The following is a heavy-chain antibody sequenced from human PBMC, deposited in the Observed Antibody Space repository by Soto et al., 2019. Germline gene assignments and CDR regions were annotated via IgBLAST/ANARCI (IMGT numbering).Heavy chain of an antibody. J-gene: IGHJ6*02. Sequence: SETLSLTCAVYGGSFSGYYWSWIRQPPGKGLEWIGEINHSGSTNYNPSFKSRVTISVDTSKNQFSLKLSSVNAADTAVYYCATGRGVRGVIITTYYYYGLDVWGQGTTVTVSS. CDR1: GGSFSGYY. CDR3: ATGRGVRGVIITTYYYYGLDV. CDR2: INHSGST. D-gene: IGHD3-10*01. V-gene: IGHV4-34*01.